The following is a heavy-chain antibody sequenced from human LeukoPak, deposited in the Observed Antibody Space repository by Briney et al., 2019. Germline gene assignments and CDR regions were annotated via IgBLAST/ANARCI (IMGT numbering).Heavy chain of an antibody. CDR3: ARDKDSWDYGDFYDN. CDR1: GFAFSSYW. Sequence: RPGGSLRLSCAASGFAFSSYWMSWVRQAPGKGLEWVANIKQDGSEKYYVDSVKRRFTISRDNAKTSLYLQMNSLRAEDTAVYYCARDKDSWDYGDFYDNWGQGTLVTVSS. D-gene: IGHD4-17*01. CDR2: IKQDGSEK. J-gene: IGHJ4*02. V-gene: IGHV3-7*01.